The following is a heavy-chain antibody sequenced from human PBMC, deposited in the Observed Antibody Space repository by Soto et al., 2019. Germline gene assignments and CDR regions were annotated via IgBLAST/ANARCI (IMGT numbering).Heavy chain of an antibody. D-gene: IGHD5-18*01. V-gene: IGHV1-18*01. CDR2: ISAYNGNT. CDR1: GYTFTIYC. J-gene: IGHJ4*02. Sequence: ASVKVSCKASGYTFTIYCISWVRQAPGQGLEWMGWISAYNGNTNYAQKLQGRVTMTTDTSTSTAYMELRSLRSDDTAVYYCAREVDTAMVSASGIFDYWGQGTLVTVSS. CDR3: AREVDTAMVSASGIFDY.